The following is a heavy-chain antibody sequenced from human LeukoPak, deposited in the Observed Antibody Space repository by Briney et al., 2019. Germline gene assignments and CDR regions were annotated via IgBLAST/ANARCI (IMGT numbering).Heavy chain of an antibody. V-gene: IGHV4-59*01. CDR3: ARGYDYDILTGYSNWFDP. Sequence: SETLSLTCTVSGGSISSYYWSWIRQPPGKGLEWIGYIYYSGSTNYNPSLKSRVTISVDTSKNQFSLKLSSVTAADTAVYYCARGYDYDILTGYSNWFDPWGQGTLVTVSS. D-gene: IGHD3-9*01. J-gene: IGHJ5*02. CDR1: GGSISSYY. CDR2: IYYSGST.